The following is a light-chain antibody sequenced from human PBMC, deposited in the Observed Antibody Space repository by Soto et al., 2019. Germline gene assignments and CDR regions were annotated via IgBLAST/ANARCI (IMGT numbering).Light chain of an antibody. CDR1: QSISSW. J-gene: IGKJ5*01. CDR3: QQYGSSPRIT. Sequence: DIQMTQSPSTLSATAGDRVTITCRASQSISSWLAWYQQKPGKAPKLLIYDASNLESGVPSRFSGSGSGTEFTLTISNLQPDDIAVYYCQQYGSSPRITFGQGTRLDIK. CDR2: DAS. V-gene: IGKV1-5*01.